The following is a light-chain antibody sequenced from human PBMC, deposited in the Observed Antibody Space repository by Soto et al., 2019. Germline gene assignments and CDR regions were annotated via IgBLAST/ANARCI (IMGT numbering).Light chain of an antibody. J-gene: IGLJ2*01. V-gene: IGLV2-14*01. Sequence: QSALTQPASVSGSPGQSITISCTGTSSDVGGYNYVSWYQQHPGKAPKLMIYDVSNRPSGVSNRFSGSKSGNTASLTISGLQAKDEAYYYCSSYTSSSTYVVFGGGTKLTVL. CDR1: SSDVGGYNY. CDR2: DVS. CDR3: SSYTSSSTYVV.